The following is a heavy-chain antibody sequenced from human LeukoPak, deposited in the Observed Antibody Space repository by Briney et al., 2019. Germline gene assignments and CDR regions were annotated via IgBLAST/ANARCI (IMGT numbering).Heavy chain of an antibody. CDR2: ISGGGDTT. Sequence: GSLRLSCAASGFIFSNNGMSWLRPSPGRGLEWVSGISGGGDTTYYAESVKGRFTISRDNSKNTLFLQMNSLTAEDTAVYYCAKTNGYYDYWGQGTLVAVSS. J-gene: IGHJ4*02. CDR3: AKTNGYYDY. V-gene: IGHV3-23*01. CDR1: GFIFSNNG. D-gene: IGHD3-22*01.